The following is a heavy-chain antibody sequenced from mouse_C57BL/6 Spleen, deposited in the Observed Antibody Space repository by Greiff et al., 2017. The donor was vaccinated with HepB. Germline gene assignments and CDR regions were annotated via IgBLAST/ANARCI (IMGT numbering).Heavy chain of an antibody. Sequence: VNVVESGPELVKPGASVKISCKASGYAFSSSWMNWVKQRPGKGLEWIGRIYPGDGDTNYNGKFKGKATLTADKSSSTAYMQLSSLTSEDSAVYFCARWDWVYYFDYWGQGTTLTVSS. CDR1: GYAFSSSW. D-gene: IGHD4-1*01. V-gene: IGHV1-82*01. J-gene: IGHJ2*01. CDR3: ARWDWVYYFDY. CDR2: IYPGDGDT.